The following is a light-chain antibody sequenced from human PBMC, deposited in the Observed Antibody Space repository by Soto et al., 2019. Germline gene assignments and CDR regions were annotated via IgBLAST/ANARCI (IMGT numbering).Light chain of an antibody. J-gene: IGKJ1*01. V-gene: IGKV1-5*03. CDR3: QDYLIWT. Sequence: DGRRIHYTSTLSASVGDRVTITCRASQSISTWLSWYQQKPGKAPKVLIYKASNLQSGVSSRFSGSGSGTEFTLTISRLQPDDFATYYVQDYLIWTFGQGAMV. CDR1: QSISTW. CDR2: KAS.